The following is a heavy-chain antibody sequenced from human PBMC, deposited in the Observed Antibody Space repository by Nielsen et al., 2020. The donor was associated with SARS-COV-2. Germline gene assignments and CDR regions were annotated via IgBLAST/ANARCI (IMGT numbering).Heavy chain of an antibody. J-gene: IGHJ6*02. Sequence: GGSLRLSCAASEFTFGAYSMNWVRQAPGKGLEWVSSISSGSSYLYYADSVKGRFTISRDNAKNSLDLQMNSLRAEDTAVYYCARGRNTYAYEHQFYYGMDVWGQGTTVIVSS. CDR1: EFTFGAYS. D-gene: IGHD3-16*01. V-gene: IGHV3-21*01. CDR2: ISSGSSYL. CDR3: ARGRNTYAYEHQFYYGMDV.